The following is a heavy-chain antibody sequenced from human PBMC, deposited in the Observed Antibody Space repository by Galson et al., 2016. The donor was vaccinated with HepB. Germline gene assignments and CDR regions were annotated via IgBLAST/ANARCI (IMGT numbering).Heavy chain of an antibody. CDR3: ARELDYCSGATCFPYFDY. V-gene: IGHV1-69*06. Sequence: SVKVSCKASGGTFSSYGISWVRQAPGQGLEWMGGIIPIFGTVNYAQKFQGRVTITADKSTSTAFMELSSLTSEDTSVYYCARELDYCSGATCFPYFDYWGQGTLVTVSS. D-gene: IGHD2-15*01. J-gene: IGHJ4*02. CDR2: IIPIFGTV. CDR1: GGTFSSYG.